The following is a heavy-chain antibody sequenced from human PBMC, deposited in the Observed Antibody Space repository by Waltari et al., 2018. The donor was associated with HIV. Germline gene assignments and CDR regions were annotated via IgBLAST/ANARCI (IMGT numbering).Heavy chain of an antibody. D-gene: IGHD2-21*02. Sequence: QVQLVESGGGVVQPGRSLRPSCAASGFSFSAHGLHWVRQAPGRGLEWVAVISYDGNIKYYADFVKGRFTISRDNSKNTVYLQMNSLRGEDTAVFYCAKANGGNSGGLVDYWGQGTLVTVSS. V-gene: IGHV3-30*18. CDR2: ISYDGNIK. CDR1: GFSFSAHG. J-gene: IGHJ4*02. CDR3: AKANGGNSGGLVDY.